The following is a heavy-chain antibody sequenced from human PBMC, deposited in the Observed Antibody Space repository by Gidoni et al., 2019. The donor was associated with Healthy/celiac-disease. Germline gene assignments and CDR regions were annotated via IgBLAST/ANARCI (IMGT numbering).Heavy chain of an antibody. CDR1: GYTFLGYY. CDR3: ARGGIVGASGAFDI. Sequence: QVQLVQSGAEVKKPGASVKVSCKASGYTFLGYYMPWVRQAPEQGLEWMGWINPNSGGTNYAQKLQGWVTMTRDTSISTAYMELSRLRSDDTAVYYCARGGIVGASGAFDIWGQGTMVTVSS. J-gene: IGHJ3*02. V-gene: IGHV1-2*04. CDR2: INPNSGGT. D-gene: IGHD1-26*01.